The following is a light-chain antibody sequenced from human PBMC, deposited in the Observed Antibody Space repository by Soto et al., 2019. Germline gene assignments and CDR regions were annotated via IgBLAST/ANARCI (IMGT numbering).Light chain of an antibody. CDR1: SGHSSYA. Sequence: QSVLTQSPSACASLGASGKLTCTLRSGHSSYAIAWHQQQPEKGPRYLMKLNSDGSHSKGDGIPDRFSGSSSGDERYLTISSLQSEDEPDYYCQTWVNGLYVFGTGTKLTVL. CDR3: QTWVNGLYV. J-gene: IGLJ1*01. V-gene: IGLV4-69*01. CDR2: LNSDGSH.